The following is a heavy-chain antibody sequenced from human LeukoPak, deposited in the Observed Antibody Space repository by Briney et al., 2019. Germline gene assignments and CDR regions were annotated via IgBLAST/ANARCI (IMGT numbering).Heavy chain of an antibody. Sequence: SETLSLTRTVSGGSISSSSYYWGWIRQPPGKGLEWIGSLYYSGSTYYNPSLKSRVTISLDTSKNQFSLRLSSVTAADTALYYCASTYYDVLTTLHNWGQGTLVTVSS. D-gene: IGHD3-9*01. V-gene: IGHV4-39*01. CDR2: LYYSGST. J-gene: IGHJ4*02. CDR1: GGSISSSSYY. CDR3: ASTYYDVLTTLHN.